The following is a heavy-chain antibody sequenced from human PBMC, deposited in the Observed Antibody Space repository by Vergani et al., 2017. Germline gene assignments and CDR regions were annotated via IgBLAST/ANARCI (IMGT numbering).Heavy chain of an antibody. Sequence: QVQLQQWGAGLLKPSETLSLTCAVYGGSFSGYYWSWIRQPPGKGLEWIVYIYYSGSTNYNPSLKSRVTISVDTSKNQFSLKLSSVTAADTAVYYCARGIRDDILTGYPIFDYWGQGTLVTVSS. CDR2: IYYSGST. CDR1: GGSFSGYY. CDR3: ARGIRDDILTGYPIFDY. D-gene: IGHD3-9*01. V-gene: IGHV4-34*11. J-gene: IGHJ4*02.